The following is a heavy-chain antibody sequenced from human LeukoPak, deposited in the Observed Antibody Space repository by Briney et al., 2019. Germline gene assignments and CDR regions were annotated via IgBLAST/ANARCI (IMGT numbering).Heavy chain of an antibody. D-gene: IGHD1-14*01. CDR2: IYYSGTT. Sequence: SETLSLTCTVSDGSISSYYWSWIRQPPGKGLEWIGYIYYSGTTNYNPSLKSRVTISVDTSKNQFSLKLSSVTAADTAVYYCARRSGRDAFDIWGQGTMVTVSS. V-gene: IGHV4-59*08. CDR1: DGSISSYY. J-gene: IGHJ3*02. CDR3: ARRSGRDAFDI.